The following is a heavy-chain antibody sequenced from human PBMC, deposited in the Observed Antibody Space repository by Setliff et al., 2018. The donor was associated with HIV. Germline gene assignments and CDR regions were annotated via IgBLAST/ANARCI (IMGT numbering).Heavy chain of an antibody. D-gene: IGHD3-10*01. Sequence: SETPSLTCTVSGGSVSNTTYYWGWIRQPPGKGLEWIGNTYYTGSTYYNPSLKSRVTVSVDTSKNQFSLKLTSVTVADTAVFYCARAGIKEDAFDIWGQGTMVTVSS. CDR1: GGSVSNTTYY. CDR3: ARAGIKEDAFDI. CDR2: TYYTGST. J-gene: IGHJ3*02. V-gene: IGHV4-39*02.